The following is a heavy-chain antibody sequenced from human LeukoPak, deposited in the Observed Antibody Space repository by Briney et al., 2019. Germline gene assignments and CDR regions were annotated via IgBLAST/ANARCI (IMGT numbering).Heavy chain of an antibody. CDR2: IYSGGST. CDR3: ARDGYGDYPMPFDI. CDR1: GFTVSSNY. Sequence: PGGSLRLSCAASGFTVSSNYMSWVRQAPGKGLEWVSVIYSGGSTYYADSVKGRFTISRDNSKNTLYLQMNSLRAEDTAVYYCARDGYGDYPMPFDIWGQGTMVTVSS. V-gene: IGHV3-66*01. D-gene: IGHD4-17*01. J-gene: IGHJ3*02.